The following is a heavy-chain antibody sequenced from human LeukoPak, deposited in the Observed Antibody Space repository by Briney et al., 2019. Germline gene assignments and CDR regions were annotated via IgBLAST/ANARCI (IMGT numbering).Heavy chain of an antibody. J-gene: IGHJ3*02. D-gene: IGHD3-22*01. CDR1: GGSFSGYY. V-gene: IGHV4-34*01. Sequence: SETLSLTCDVYGGSFSGYYWSWIRQPPGRGLEWIGEINHSGSTNYNPSLKSRVTISVDTSKNQFSLKLSSVTAADTAVYYCARGRDSSGSSYDAFDIWGQGTMVTVSS. CDR3: ARGRDSSGSSYDAFDI. CDR2: INHSGST.